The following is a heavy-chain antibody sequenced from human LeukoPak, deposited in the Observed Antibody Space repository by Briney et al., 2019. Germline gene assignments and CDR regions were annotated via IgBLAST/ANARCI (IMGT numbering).Heavy chain of an antibody. CDR2: ISGSGGST. D-gene: IGHD4-17*01. V-gene: IGHV3-23*01. CDR1: GFTFSSYS. J-gene: IGHJ4*02. CDR3: AKTFTTVTAKEGFDY. Sequence: GGSLRLSCAASGFTFSSYSMSWVRQAPGKGLEWVSAISGSGGSTYYADSVKGRFTISRDNSKNTLYLQMNSLRAEDTAVYYCAKTFTTVTAKEGFDYWGQGTLVTVSS.